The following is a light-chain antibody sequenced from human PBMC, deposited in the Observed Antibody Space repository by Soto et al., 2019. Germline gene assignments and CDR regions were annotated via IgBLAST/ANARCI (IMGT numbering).Light chain of an antibody. J-gene: IGKJ4*01. CDR3: QQYKSYLT. Sequence: DIQMTQSPSILSASVGARVPINCRASRSINSWLAWYPQKPGKAPKLLMYNVSTLENGVPSRFSGNGSGTEFTLTISSLRPDDFATYSCQQYKSYLTFGGGTKVDI. V-gene: IGKV1-5*01. CDR1: RSINSW. CDR2: NVS.